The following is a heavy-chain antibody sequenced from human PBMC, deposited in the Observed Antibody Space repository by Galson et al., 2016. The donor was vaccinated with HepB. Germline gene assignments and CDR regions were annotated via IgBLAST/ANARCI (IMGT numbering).Heavy chain of an antibody. V-gene: IGHV3-49*03. Sequence: SLRLSCACSGFTFGDYAMSWFRQAPGKGLEWVSFFRSRVYDGETDYAASVKGRFTISRDDSKNIAYLQMNSLRPEDTALYYCAKVSSRKGGPARNNFDSWGPGNLVTVSS. D-gene: IGHD6-6*01. CDR1: GFTFGDYA. CDR3: AKVSSRKGGPARNNFDS. CDR2: FRSRVYDGET. J-gene: IGHJ4*02.